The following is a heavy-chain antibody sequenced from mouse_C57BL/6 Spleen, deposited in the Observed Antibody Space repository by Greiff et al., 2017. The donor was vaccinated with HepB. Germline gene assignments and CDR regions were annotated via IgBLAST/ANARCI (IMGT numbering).Heavy chain of an antibody. V-gene: IGHV1-61*01. D-gene: IGHD2-5*01. CDR1: GYTFTSYW. CDR3: ARSGISNLYYFDY. Sequence: QVQLQQPGAELVRPGSSVKLSCKASGYTFTSYWMDWVKQRPGQGLEGIGNIYPSDSETHYNQKFKDKATLTVDKSSSTAYMQLSSLTSEDSAVYYCARSGISNLYYFDYWGQGTTLTVSS. CDR2: IYPSDSET. J-gene: IGHJ2*01.